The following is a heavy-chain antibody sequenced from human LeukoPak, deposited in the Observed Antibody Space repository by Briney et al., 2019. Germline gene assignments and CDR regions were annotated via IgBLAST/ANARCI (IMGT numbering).Heavy chain of an antibody. D-gene: IGHD3-22*01. Sequence: GASVKVSCKASGYTFTSYDINWVRQAPGQGLEWMGWMNPNSGNTGYAQKFQGRVTMTRNTSISTAYMELSSLRSEDTAVYYCARSSPTYYYDSSGYVRYYYYYGMDVWGQGTTVTVSS. CDR1: GYTFTSYD. CDR2: MNPNSGNT. V-gene: IGHV1-8*01. CDR3: ARSSPTYYYDSSGYVRYYYYYGMDV. J-gene: IGHJ6*02.